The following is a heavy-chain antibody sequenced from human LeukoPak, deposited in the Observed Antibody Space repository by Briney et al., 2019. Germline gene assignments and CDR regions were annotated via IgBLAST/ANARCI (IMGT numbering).Heavy chain of an antibody. V-gene: IGHV4-38-2*01. D-gene: IGHD6-25*01. CDR1: GYSISSGRY. CDR2: VSHSGST. J-gene: IGHJ4*02. Sequence: SETLSLTCAVSGYSISSGRYWGWIRQPPGKGLEWIGSVSHSGSTYYNPSLKSRVTISVDTSKNQFSLNLRSVTAADTAMYFCARSLSAAGIDYWGQGTLVTVSS. CDR3: ARSLSAAGIDY.